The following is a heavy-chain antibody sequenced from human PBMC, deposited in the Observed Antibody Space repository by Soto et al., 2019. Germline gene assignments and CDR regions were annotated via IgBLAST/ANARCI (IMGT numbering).Heavy chain of an antibody. CDR3: ARGYSSSWYNSYYGLDV. V-gene: IGHV1-69*01. CDR2: IIPIFGTA. D-gene: IGHD6-13*01. CDR1: GDTFRRFA. J-gene: IGHJ6*02. Sequence: QVQLVQSGAEVKNPGSSVKVSCKTSGDTFRRFAISWVRQAPGQGLEWMGGIIPIFGTANYAQKFQGRVTITADETTSAAYMELSSLRSEDTAIYYCARGYSSSWYNSYYGLDVWGQGTTVTGSS.